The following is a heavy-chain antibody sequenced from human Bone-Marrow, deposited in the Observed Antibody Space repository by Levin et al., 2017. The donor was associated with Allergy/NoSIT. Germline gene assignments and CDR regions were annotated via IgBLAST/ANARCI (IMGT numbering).Heavy chain of an antibody. CDR2: ISAYNGNT. J-gene: IGHJ4*02. D-gene: IGHD2-15*01. CDR1: GYTFTSYG. Sequence: ASVKVSCKASGYTFTSYGISWVRQAPGQGLEWMGWISAYNGNTNYAQKLQGRVTMTTDTSTSTAYMELRSLRSDDTAVYYCARASGYCSGGSGYSFDYWGQGTLVTVSS. CDR3: ARASGYCSGGSGYSFDY. V-gene: IGHV1-18*01.